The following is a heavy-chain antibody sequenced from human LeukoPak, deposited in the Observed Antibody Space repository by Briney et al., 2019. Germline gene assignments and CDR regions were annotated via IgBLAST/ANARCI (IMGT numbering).Heavy chain of an antibody. CDR2: INPNSGGT. V-gene: IGHV1-2*02. D-gene: IGHD3-22*01. CDR3: ARALTYDSSGYYPVYYFDY. J-gene: IGHJ4*02. CDR1: GYTFTGYY. Sequence: GASVKVSCKASGYTFTGYYMHWVRQAPGQGLEWMGWINPNSGGTNYAQKFQGRVTMTRDTSISTAYMELSRLRSDDTAVYYCARALTYDSSGYYPVYYFDYWGQGTLVTVSS.